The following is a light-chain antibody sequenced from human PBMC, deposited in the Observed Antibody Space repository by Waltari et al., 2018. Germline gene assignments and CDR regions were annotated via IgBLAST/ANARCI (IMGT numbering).Light chain of an antibody. CDR1: QRISTW. J-gene: IGKJ2*01. Sequence: DIQMTQSPSTLSASVGDRVIITCRASQRISTWLAWYQHTPGKAPKLLISQASNLESGVPSRFSGSGSGTDFTLTINSLQPDDFATYYCQVYNNDMYTFGQGTKLEIK. CDR3: QVYNNDMYT. V-gene: IGKV1-5*03. CDR2: QAS.